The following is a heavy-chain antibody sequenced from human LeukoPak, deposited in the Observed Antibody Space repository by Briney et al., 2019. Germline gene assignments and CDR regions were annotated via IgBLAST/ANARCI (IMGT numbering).Heavy chain of an antibody. CDR3: ARTASNWFDP. CDR2: IDYGATT. J-gene: IGHJ5*02. Sequence: TSQTLSLTCTVSGGSINGGRYRWGWIRPHPGKGLEWIGYIDYGATTSYNPSLKSRVNISVDTSKNQFSLTVSSVTAADTAVYYCARTASNWFDPWGHGSLVTVSS. V-gene: IGHV4-31*03. CDR1: GGSINGGRYR.